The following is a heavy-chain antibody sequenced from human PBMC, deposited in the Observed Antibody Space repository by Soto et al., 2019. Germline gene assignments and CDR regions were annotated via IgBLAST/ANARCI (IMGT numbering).Heavy chain of an antibody. Sequence: EVQLLESGGGLVQPGGSLRLSCAASGFTFSSYAMSWVRQAPGKGLEWVSAISGSGGSTYYADSVKGRFTISRDNSKNTRYLQMNSLRAEDTAVYYCAKVWSSIPLMGYWGQGTLVTVSS. D-gene: IGHD2-21*01. CDR1: GFTFSSYA. V-gene: IGHV3-23*01. CDR3: AKVWSSIPLMGY. CDR2: ISGSGGST. J-gene: IGHJ4*02.